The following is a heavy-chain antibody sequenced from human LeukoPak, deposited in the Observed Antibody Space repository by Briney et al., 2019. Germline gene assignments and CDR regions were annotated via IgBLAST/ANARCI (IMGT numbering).Heavy chain of an antibody. D-gene: IGHD1-14*01. CDR1: GLTFSSYS. Sequence: GVSLRLSSGASGLTFSSYSMNWVRQARGKGLEWVSYISSDSGARYYADSVKGRFTISRDNAKNSLYLQMNSLRAEDTAVYYCARATQPRFDPWGQGTLVTVSS. CDR2: ISSDSGAR. V-gene: IGHV3-48*01. J-gene: IGHJ5*02. CDR3: ARATQPRFDP.